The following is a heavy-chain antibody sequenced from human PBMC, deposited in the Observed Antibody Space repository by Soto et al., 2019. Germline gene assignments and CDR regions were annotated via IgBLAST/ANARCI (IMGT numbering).Heavy chain of an antibody. Sequence: GGSLRLSCVASGFNFSTYNMYWVRQAPGQGLEWVSYIRAGGDTMDYADSVKGRFTISRDNAKNSLYLQMNSLRAEDTAVYYCATLVSGNNRYWGQGTLVTVSS. V-gene: IGHV3-48*01. CDR3: ATLVSGNNRY. CDR1: GFNFSTYN. J-gene: IGHJ4*02. D-gene: IGHD3-3*01. CDR2: IRAGGDTM.